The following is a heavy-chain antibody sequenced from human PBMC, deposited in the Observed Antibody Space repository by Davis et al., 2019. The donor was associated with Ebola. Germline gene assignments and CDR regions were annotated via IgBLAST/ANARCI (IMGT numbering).Heavy chain of an antibody. D-gene: IGHD6-13*01. J-gene: IGHJ6*02. CDR1: GGSFSAYY. CDR3: ARGGAAAGRYYYYGMDV. Sequence: SETLSLTCAVYGGSFSAYYWSWIRQPPGKGLEWIGEINHSGSTNYNPSLKSRVTISVDTSKNQFPLKLSSVTAADTAVYYCARGGAAAGRYYYYGMDVWGQGTTVTVSS. CDR2: INHSGST. V-gene: IGHV4-34*01.